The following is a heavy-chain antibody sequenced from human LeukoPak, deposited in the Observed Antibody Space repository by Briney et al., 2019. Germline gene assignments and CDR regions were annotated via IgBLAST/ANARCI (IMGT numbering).Heavy chain of an antibody. CDR2: FDPEDGET. J-gene: IGHJ4*02. CDR1: GYTLTELS. CDR3: AKRRDYYENGTRYFFDY. V-gene: IGHV1-24*01. D-gene: IGHD3-22*01. Sequence: ASVKVSCKVSGYTLTELSMHWVRQAPGKGLEWMGGFDPEDGETIYAQKFQGRVTMTEDTSTDTAYMELSSLRAEDTAVYYCAKRRDYYENGTRYFFDYWGQGTLVTVSS.